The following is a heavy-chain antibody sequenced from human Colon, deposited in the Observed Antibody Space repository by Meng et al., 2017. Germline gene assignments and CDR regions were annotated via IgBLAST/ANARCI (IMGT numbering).Heavy chain of an antibody. CDR1: GFTFSNYG. CDR2: MWYDGSNR. D-gene: IGHD6-19*01. CDR3: ARDSSGLISAFDY. V-gene: IGHV3-33*01. J-gene: IGHJ4*02. Sequence: GGSLRLSCAASGFTFSNYGMHWVRQAPGKGLEWVAIMWYDGSNRYYADSVKGRFTISRDNSKNTLSLQMNSLKAEDTAVYYCARDSSGLISAFDYWGQGTLVTVSS.